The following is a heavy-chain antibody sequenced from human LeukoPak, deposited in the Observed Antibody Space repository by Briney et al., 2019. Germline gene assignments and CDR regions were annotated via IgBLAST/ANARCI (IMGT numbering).Heavy chain of an antibody. V-gene: IGHV4-34*01. CDR1: GGSFSGYY. J-gene: IGHJ6*04. CDR3: ARGGYGDYYYYGMDV. Sequence: NASETLSLTCAVYGGSFSGYYWSWIRQPPGKGLEWIGEINHSGSTNYNPSLKSRVTISVDTSKNQFSLKLSSVTAADTAVYYCARGGYGDYYYYGMDVWGKGTTVTVSS. CDR2: INHSGST. D-gene: IGHD4-17*01.